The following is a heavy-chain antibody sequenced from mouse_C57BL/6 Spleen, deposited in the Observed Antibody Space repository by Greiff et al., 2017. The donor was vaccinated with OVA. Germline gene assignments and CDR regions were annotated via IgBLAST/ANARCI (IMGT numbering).Heavy chain of an antibody. CDR2: IDPEDGET. J-gene: IGHJ3*01. CDR1: GFNIKDYY. D-gene: IGHD2-2*01. CDR3: ASLMVTTGDWFAY. Sequence: VQLKESGAELVKPGASVKLSCTASGFNIKDYYMHWVKQRTEQGLEWIGRIDPEDGETKYAPKFQGKATITADTSSNTAYLQLSSLTSADTAVYYCASLMVTTGDWFAYWGQGTLVTVSA. V-gene: IGHV14-2*01.